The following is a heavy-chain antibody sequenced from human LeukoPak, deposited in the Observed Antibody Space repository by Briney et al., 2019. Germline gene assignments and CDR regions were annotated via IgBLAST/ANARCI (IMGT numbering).Heavy chain of an antibody. CDR1: GYTFTAYY. Sequence: ASVKVSCKASGYTFTAYYMHWVRQAPGQGLEWMGWIDTNSGGTNYAQKFQGRVTITRDTSIGTAYMELSSLISDDTAVYYCASEAFCAGGSCYLHRVASWGPGTLVTVS. J-gene: IGHJ4*02. CDR3: ASEAFCAGGSCYLHRVAS. CDR2: IDTNSGGT. V-gene: IGHV1-2*02. D-gene: IGHD2-15*01.